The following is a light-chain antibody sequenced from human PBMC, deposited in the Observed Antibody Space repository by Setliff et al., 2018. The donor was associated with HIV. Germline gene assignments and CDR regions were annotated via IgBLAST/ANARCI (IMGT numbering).Light chain of an antibody. CDR1: NSDIGGYNY. CDR3: ISYTTRKIVM. Sequence: GQSPTITCIGTNSDIGGYNYVSWYQHQPGKVPKLIISQVTNRPSGISNRFSGPRSGVTASLTIAGLQTDDEGDYYCISYTTRKIVMFGGGTKVTVL. V-gene: IGLV2-14*01. CDR2: QVT. J-gene: IGLJ3*02.